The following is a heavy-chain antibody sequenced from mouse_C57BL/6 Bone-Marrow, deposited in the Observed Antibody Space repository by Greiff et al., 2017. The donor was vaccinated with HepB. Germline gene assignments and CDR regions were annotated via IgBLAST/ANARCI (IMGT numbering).Heavy chain of an antibody. CDR3: AKLLGLV. J-gene: IGHJ4*01. Sequence: EVKLQQSGTVLARPGASVKMSCKASGYTFTDYYMNWVKQSHGKSLEWIGVINPYNGGTSYNQKFKGKATLTVDKSSSTAYMELNSLTSEDSAVYYCAKLLGLVWGQGTSVTVSS. CDR2: INPYNGGT. CDR1: GYTFTDYY. V-gene: IGHV1-19*01. D-gene: IGHD2-1*01.